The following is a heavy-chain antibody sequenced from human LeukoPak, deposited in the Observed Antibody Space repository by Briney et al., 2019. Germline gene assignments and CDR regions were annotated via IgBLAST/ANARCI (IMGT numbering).Heavy chain of an antibody. V-gene: IGHV4-59*01. CDR3: ARDVVGATYFQL. D-gene: IGHD1-26*01. J-gene: IGHJ1*01. Sequence: SETLSLTCTVSGGSISSYYWTWIRQPPGKGLEWIGHHYYSGSTNYNPSLKSRVTISKDTSKNQFSLKVTSVTAADTAVYYCARDVVGATYFQLWGQGALVTVSS. CDR1: GGSISSYY. CDR2: HYYSGST.